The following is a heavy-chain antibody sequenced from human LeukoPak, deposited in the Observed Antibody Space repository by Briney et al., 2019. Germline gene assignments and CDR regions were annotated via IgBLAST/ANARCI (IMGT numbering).Heavy chain of an antibody. CDR2: IYTSGST. V-gene: IGHV4-4*07. CDR3: ARASGYRGYDWVYYFDY. J-gene: IGHJ4*01. CDR1: GGSISSYY. Sequence: SETLSLTCTVSGGSISSYYWSWIRQPAGKRLEWIGRIYTSGSTNYNPSLKSRVTMSVDTCKNQLSLKLSSVTAADPAVYYCARASGYRGYDWVYYFDYWGQGTLVTVSS. D-gene: IGHD5-12*01.